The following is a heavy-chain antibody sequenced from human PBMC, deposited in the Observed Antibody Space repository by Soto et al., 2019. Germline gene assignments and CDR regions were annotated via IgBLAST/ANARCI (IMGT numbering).Heavy chain of an antibody. CDR3: ARAGVDY. CDR2: ISYDGSNK. J-gene: IGHJ4*02. D-gene: IGHD3-10*01. Sequence: QVQLVESGGGVVQPGSSLRLSCAASGFTFSSYAMHWVRQAPGKGLEWVAVISYDGSNKYYADSVKGRFTISRDNSKNTLYLQMNSLRAEDTAVYYCARAGVDYWGQGTLVTVSS. V-gene: IGHV3-30-3*01. CDR1: GFTFSSYA.